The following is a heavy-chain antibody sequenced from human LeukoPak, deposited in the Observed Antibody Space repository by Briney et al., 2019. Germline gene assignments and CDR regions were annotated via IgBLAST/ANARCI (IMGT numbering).Heavy chain of an antibody. D-gene: IGHD4-17*01. Sequence: PGGSLRLSCAASGFSFISYGMHCVRQAPGKGLEWVGVISDDGRRKDYADSVRGRFTISRDNSKDTLYLQMNSLRAEDTAVYYCAKRPSDYGDYVTYFDYWGQGTLVTVSS. CDR3: AKRPSDYGDYVTYFDY. J-gene: IGHJ4*02. CDR1: GFSFISYG. CDR2: ISDDGRRK. V-gene: IGHV3-30*18.